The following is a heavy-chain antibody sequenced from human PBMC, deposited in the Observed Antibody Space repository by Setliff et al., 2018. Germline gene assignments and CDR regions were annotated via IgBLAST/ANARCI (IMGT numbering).Heavy chain of an antibody. CDR2: TIPNFGTT. CDR1: GGTFRSYG. Sequence: SVKVSCKASGGTFRSYGISWVRQAPGQGLEWLGGTIPNFGTTNYAQEFQGRVTIITDESTSAAYMELSSLRFEDTAVYYCAREGVDTRSSTDYRYYMDVWGKGTTVTVSS. J-gene: IGHJ6*03. V-gene: IGHV1-69*05. D-gene: IGHD5-18*01. CDR3: AREGVDTRSSTDYRYYMDV.